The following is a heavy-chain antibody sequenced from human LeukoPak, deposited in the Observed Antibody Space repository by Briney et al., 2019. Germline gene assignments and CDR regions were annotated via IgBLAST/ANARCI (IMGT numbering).Heavy chain of an antibody. CDR2: ISGSGGST. CDR1: GFTFSSYA. Sequence: PGGSLRLSCAASGFTFSSYAMSWVRQAPGKGLEWVSAISGSGGSTYYADSVKGRFTISRDNAKNSLYLQMNSLRAEDTAVFYCARENYRDYRDYYYGVDVWGQGTTVTVSS. J-gene: IGHJ6*02. CDR3: ARENYRDYRDYYYGVDV. V-gene: IGHV3-23*01. D-gene: IGHD4-17*01.